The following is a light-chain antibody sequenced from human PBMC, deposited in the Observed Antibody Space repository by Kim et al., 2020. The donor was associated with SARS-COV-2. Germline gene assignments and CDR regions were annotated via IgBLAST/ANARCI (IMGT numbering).Light chain of an antibody. J-gene: IGKJ1*01. Sequence: EVVMTQSPATLSVSPRERATLSCRASQSVSSNLVWYQQIPGQAPRLLIYGASTRASGIPARFSGSGSGTDFTLTISSLQSEDFAVYYCQQYNNWPRTFGQGTKVDIK. CDR3: QQYNNWPRT. V-gene: IGKV3-15*01. CDR2: GAS. CDR1: QSVSSN.